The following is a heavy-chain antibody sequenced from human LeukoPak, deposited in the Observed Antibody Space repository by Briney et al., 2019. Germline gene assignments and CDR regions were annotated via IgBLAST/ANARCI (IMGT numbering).Heavy chain of an antibody. CDR3: ARQRSNSGYYSNWFDP. J-gene: IGHJ5*02. D-gene: IGHD3-3*01. V-gene: IGHV4-39*01. CDR2: IYYSGNT. Sequence: PSETLSLTCTVSGGSISSTNYYWGWIRQPPGKGLEWIGTIYYSGNTYYNPSLKSRVTIFVDTSKSHFSLKLSFVTASDTAVYYCARQRSNSGYYSNWFDPWGQGTLVTVSS. CDR1: GGSISSTNYY.